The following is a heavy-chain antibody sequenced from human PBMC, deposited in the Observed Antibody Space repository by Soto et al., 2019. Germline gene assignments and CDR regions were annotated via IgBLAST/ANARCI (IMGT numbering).Heavy chain of an antibody. V-gene: IGHV3-30-3*01. Sequence: GGSLRLSCAASGFAFSSNTMHWVRQAPGKGLEWVAVISYEGSNKYYADSVKGRFTISRDNSKNTLYLQMNSLRAEDTAAYYCARVPDFRYYSAGSCYLDSWGQGTLVTVSS. CDR3: ARVPDFRYYSAGSCYLDS. CDR2: ISYEGSNK. D-gene: IGHD2-15*01. CDR1: GFAFSSNT. J-gene: IGHJ4*02.